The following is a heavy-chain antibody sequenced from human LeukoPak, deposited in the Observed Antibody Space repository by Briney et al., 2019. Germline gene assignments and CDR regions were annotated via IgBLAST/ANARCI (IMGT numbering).Heavy chain of an antibody. CDR2: INHSGST. CDR1: GGSFSGYY. Sequence: SETLSLTCAVYGGSFSGYYWSWIRQPPGKGLEWIGEINHSGSTNYNPSPKSRVTISVDTSKNQFSLKLSSVTAADTAVYYCFVRSNTAMKTRYYFDYWGQGTLVTVSS. D-gene: IGHD5-18*01. J-gene: IGHJ4*02. CDR3: FVRSNTAMKTRYYFDY. V-gene: IGHV4-34*01.